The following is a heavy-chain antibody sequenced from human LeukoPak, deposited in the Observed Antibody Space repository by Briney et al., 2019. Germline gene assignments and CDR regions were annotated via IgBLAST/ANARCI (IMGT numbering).Heavy chain of an antibody. CDR1: GGSISGYY. D-gene: IGHD2-15*01. CDR2: VHYSGST. V-gene: IGHV4-59*01. CDR3: ARGRGFHDL. Sequence: SETLSLTCTVSGGSISGYYYYWIRQPPGKGLEWIGYVHYSGSTNYNPSLKSRLTISIDKSKKQFSLKLSSVTAADTAVYFCARGRGFHDLWGRGTLVTVSS. J-gene: IGHJ2*01.